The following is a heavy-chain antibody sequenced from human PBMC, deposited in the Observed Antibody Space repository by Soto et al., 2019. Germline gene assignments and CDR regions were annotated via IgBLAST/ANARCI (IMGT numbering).Heavy chain of an antibody. CDR2: IYYSGST. V-gene: IGHV4-59*01. CDR3: ARASGQWLVRGLDY. CDR1: GGSISSYY. J-gene: IGHJ4*02. Sequence: SETLSLTCTVSGGSISSYYWSWIRQPPGKGLEWIGYIYYSGSTNYNPSLKSRVTISVDTSKNQFSLKLSSVTAADTAVYYCARASGQWLVRGLDYWGQGTLVTVSS. D-gene: IGHD6-19*01.